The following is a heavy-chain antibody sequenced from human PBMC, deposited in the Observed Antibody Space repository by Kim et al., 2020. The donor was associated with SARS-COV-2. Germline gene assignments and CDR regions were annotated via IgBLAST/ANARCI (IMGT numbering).Heavy chain of an antibody. CDR2: IYWDDDK. D-gene: IGHD3-22*01. J-gene: IGHJ4*02. CDR3: AHRAHDYYDSSGYPKITALFDY. V-gene: IGHV2-5*02. CDR1: GFSLSTSGVG. Sequence: SGPTLVKPTQTLTLTCTFSGFSLSTSGVGVGWIRQPPGKALEWLALIYWDDDKRYSPSLKSRLTITKDTSKNQVVLTMTNMDPVDTATYYCAHRAHDYYDSSGYPKITALFDYWGQGTLVTVSS.